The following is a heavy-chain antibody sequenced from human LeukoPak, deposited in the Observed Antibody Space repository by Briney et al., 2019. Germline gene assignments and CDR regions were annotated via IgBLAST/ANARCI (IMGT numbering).Heavy chain of an antibody. V-gene: IGHV3-23*01. CDR1: GFTVSSNY. J-gene: IGHJ4*02. CDR2: ISGSGVST. CDR3: AKRDSTGWYSDY. Sequence: GGSLRLSCAASGFTVSSNYMSWVRQAPGKGLEWVSTISGSGVSTYYADSVKGRFTISRDNSKNTLYLQMKSLRAEDTAVYYCAKRDSTGWYSDYWGQGTLVTVSS. D-gene: IGHD6-19*01.